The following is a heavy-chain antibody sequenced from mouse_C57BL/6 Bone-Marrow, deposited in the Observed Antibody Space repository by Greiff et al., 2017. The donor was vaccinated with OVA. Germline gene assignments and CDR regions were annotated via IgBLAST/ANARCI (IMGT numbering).Heavy chain of an antibody. J-gene: IGHJ1*03. CDR1: GYTFTDYY. D-gene: IGHD2-10*02. CDR3: ARSYGNCRWYFDV. V-gene: IGHV1-19*01. Sequence: DVQLVESGPVLVKPGASVKMSCKASGYTFTDYYMNWVKQSHGKSLEWIGVINPYNGGTSYNQKFKGKATLTVDKSSSTAYMELNSLTSEDSAVYYCARSYGNCRWYFDVWGTGTTVTVSS. CDR2: INPYNGGT.